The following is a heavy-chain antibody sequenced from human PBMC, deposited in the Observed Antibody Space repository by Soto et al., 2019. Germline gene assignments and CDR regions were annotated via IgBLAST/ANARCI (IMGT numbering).Heavy chain of an antibody. CDR1: GYTFTSYY. Sequence: QVQLVQSGAEVKKPGASVKVSCKASGYTFTSYYMHWVRQAPGQGLKWMGIINPSGGSTSYAQKFQGRVTMTRDTSTSTVYMELSSLRSEDTAVYSCASGLSDGGSYPDYWGQGTLVTVSA. CDR3: ASGLSDGGSYPDY. J-gene: IGHJ4*02. V-gene: IGHV1-46*01. CDR2: INPSGGST. D-gene: IGHD2-15*01.